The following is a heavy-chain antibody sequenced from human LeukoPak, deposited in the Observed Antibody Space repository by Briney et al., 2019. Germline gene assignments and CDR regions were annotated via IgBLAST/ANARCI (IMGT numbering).Heavy chain of an antibody. CDR2: MNPNSGST. Sequence: ASVKVSCKASGYTFTSYDINWVRQATGQGLEWMGWMNPNSGSTGYAQKSQGRVTITRNTSISTAYMELSGLRSEDTAVYYCARGRSTGHPYYFEYWGQGILVTVSS. V-gene: IGHV1-8*03. CDR3: ARGRSTGHPYYFEY. CDR1: GYTFTSYD. J-gene: IGHJ4*02.